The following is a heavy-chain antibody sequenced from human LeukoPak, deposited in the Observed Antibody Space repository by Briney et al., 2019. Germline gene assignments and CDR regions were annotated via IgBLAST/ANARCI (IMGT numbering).Heavy chain of an antibody. J-gene: IGHJ4*02. D-gene: IGHD2-2*02. CDR1: GFTFSSYW. CDR2: IKQGGSEK. V-gene: IGHV3-7*01. CDR3: VRDGCSSTSCYSVNDY. Sequence: PGGSLRLSCAASGFTFSSYWMSWVRQAPGKGLEWVANIKQGGSEKYYVDSVKGRFTISRDNAKNSLYLQMNSLRAEDTAVYYCVRDGCSSTSCYSVNDYWGQGTLVTVSS.